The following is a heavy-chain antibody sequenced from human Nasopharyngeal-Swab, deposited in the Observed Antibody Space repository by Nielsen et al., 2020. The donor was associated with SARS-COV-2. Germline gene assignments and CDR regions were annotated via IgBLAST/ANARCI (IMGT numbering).Heavy chain of an antibody. CDR2: ISRSGGTK. CDR3: TRERGYSYGYSDY. CDR1: GFTFSSYE. Sequence: GESLKISCAASGFTFSSYEMNWVRQAPGKGLEWVSYISRSGGTKYYADSVKGRFTISRDNAKNSLYLQMNSLRAEDTALYYCTRERGYSYGYSDYWGQGTLVTVSS. D-gene: IGHD5-18*01. J-gene: IGHJ4*02. V-gene: IGHV3-48*03.